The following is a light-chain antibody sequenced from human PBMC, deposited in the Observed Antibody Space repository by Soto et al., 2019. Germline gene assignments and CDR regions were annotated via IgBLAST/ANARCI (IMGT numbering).Light chain of an antibody. J-gene: IGKJ3*01. Sequence: EIVMTQSPATLSVSPGERATLSCRASQSVSNTYLAWYQQKPGQAPRLLIYDASSRATGIPDRFSGSGSGTEFTLTISRLEPEDFAVYYCQHYGRSPGLFTLGPGTKVDIK. V-gene: IGKV3-20*01. CDR1: QSVSNTY. CDR3: QHYGRSPGLFT. CDR2: DAS.